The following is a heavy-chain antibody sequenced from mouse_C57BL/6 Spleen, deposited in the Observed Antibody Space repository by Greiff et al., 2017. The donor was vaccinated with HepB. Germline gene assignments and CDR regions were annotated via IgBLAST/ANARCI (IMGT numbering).Heavy chain of an antibody. Sequence: VQLQQSGAELVRPGASVTLSCKASGYTFTDYEMHWVKQTPVHGLEWIGAIDPETGGTAYNQKFKGKAILTADKSSSTAYMELRSLTSEDSAVYYCTRDHYYGSSYVGYFDVWGTGTTVTVSS. CDR2: IDPETGGT. D-gene: IGHD1-1*01. J-gene: IGHJ1*03. V-gene: IGHV1-15*01. CDR3: TRDHYYGSSYVGYFDV. CDR1: GYTFTDYE.